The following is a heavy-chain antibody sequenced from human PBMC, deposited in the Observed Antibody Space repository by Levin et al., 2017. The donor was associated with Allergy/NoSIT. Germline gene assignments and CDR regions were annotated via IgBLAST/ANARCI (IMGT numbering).Heavy chain of an antibody. CDR2: IRRKVNSYTT. CDR3: GRGFCSGDTCYPGSH. CDR1: GFTFSDHY. V-gene: IGHV3-72*01. Sequence: GGSPRLSCAASGFTFSDHYMDWVRQAPGKGLEWVGRIRRKVNSYTTEYAASVNGRFTISRDDSKNSLYLQVNSLKTEDTAVYYCGRGFCSGDTCYPGSHWGQGTLVTVSS. J-gene: IGHJ4*02. D-gene: IGHD2-15*01.